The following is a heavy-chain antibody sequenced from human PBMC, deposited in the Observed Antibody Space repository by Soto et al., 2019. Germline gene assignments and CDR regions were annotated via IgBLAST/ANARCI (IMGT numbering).Heavy chain of an antibody. CDR3: ARRKERSGPNYLDS. Sequence: ASVKVSCEAPADTLASNYRRWVRQAPGHGLEWMGIINPNGGSTRFAQTFQGRITMTTDTSTSTAYMELSSLRSDDTAVYFCARRKERSGPNYLDSWGQGSLVTVSS. V-gene: IGHV1-46*01. J-gene: IGHJ4*02. D-gene: IGHD6-25*01. CDR2: INPNGGST. CDR1: ADTLASNY.